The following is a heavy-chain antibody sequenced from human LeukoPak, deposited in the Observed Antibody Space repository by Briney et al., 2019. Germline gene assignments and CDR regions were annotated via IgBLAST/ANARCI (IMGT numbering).Heavy chain of an antibody. Sequence: GGSLRLSCAASGFTFSSYWMSWVRQAPGKGLEWVANIKQDGSEKYYVDSVKGRFTISRDKTKNSLYLQMNSLRAEDTAVYYCARGIDILTGYYKLAEYFQHWGQGTLVTVSS. CDR1: GFTFSSYW. D-gene: IGHD3-9*01. V-gene: IGHV3-7*03. J-gene: IGHJ1*01. CDR2: IKQDGSEK. CDR3: ARGIDILTGYYKLAEYFQH.